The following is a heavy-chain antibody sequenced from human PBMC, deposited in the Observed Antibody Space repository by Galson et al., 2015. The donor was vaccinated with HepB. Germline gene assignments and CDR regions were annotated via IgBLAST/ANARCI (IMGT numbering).Heavy chain of an antibody. D-gene: IGHD3-16*01. CDR2: IYPGDSDT. CDR3: ARHVVLGAGYYYYMDV. V-gene: IGHV5-51*01. Sequence: QSGAEVKKPGESLKISCKGSGYSFTSYWIGWVRQMPGKGLEWMGIIYPGDSDTRYGPSFQGQVTISADKSISTAYLQWSSLKASDTAMYYCARHVVLGAGYYYYMDVWGKGTTVTVSS. J-gene: IGHJ6*03. CDR1: GYSFTSYW.